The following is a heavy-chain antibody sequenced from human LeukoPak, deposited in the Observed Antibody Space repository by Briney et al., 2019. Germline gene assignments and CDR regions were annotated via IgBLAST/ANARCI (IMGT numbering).Heavy chain of an antibody. D-gene: IGHD5-18*01. J-gene: IGHJ4*02. V-gene: IGHV3-30*03. CDR3: VRGNSYGTDPAFDY. CDR2: ISYDGSNK. CDR1: GFTFSSYG. Sequence: GGSLRLSCAASGFTFSSYGMHWVRQAPGKGLEWVAVISYDGSNKYYADSVKGRFTISRDNSKNTLYLQMNSLRAEDTAVYYCVRGNSYGTDPAFDYWGQGTLVTVSS.